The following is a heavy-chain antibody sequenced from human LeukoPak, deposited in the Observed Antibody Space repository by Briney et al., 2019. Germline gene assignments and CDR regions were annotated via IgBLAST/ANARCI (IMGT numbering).Heavy chain of an antibody. CDR2: ISGSGGST. CDR3: AKDRCSGGSCYPLASKCFDY. D-gene: IGHD2-15*01. CDR1: GFTFSSYA. J-gene: IGHJ4*02. Sequence: GGSLRLSCAASGFTFSSYAMSWVRQAPGKGLEWVSAISGSGGSTYYADSVKGRFTISRDNSKNTLYLQMNSLRAEDTAVYYCAKDRCSGGSCYPLASKCFDYWGQGTLVTVSS. V-gene: IGHV3-23*01.